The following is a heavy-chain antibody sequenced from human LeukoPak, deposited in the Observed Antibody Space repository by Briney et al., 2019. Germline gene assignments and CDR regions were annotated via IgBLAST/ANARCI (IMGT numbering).Heavy chain of an antibody. CDR3: ARGGGYFDWLLPPLYFDY. CDR2: INWNGGST. V-gene: IGHV3-20*04. Sequence: TGGSLRLSCAASGFTFDDYGMSWVRQAPGKGLEWVSGINWNGGSTGYADSVKGRFTISRDNAKNSLYLQMNSLRAEDTALYCCARGGGYFDWLLPPLYFDYWGQGTLVTVSS. CDR1: GFTFDDYG. J-gene: IGHJ4*02. D-gene: IGHD3-9*01.